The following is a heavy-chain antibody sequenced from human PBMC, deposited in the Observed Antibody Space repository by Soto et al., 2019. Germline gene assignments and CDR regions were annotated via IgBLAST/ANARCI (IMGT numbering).Heavy chain of an antibody. CDR3: ARGVSAGVDY. V-gene: IGHV1-8*01. CDR1: GYSFTSLD. CDR2: MQPSTGRT. D-gene: IGHD1-26*01. J-gene: IGHJ4*02. Sequence: QVQLVQSGAEVREPGASVKVSCKASGYSFTSLDINWVRQTAGQGLEWMGWMQPSTGRTGYAQKFPGRITMTRETSLNTAYMEVTTPTSDDTAFYYCARGVSAGVDYWGQGTLVTVSS.